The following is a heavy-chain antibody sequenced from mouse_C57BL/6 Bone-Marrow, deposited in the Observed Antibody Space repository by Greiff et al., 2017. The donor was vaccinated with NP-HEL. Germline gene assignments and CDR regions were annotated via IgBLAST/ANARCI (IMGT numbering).Heavy chain of an antibody. CDR3: ARPYGTDWYFDV. V-gene: IGHV5-16*01. Sequence: EVMLVESEGGLVQPGSSMKLSCTASGFTFSDYYMAWVRQVPEKGLEWVANINYDGSSTYYLDSLKSRFIISRDNAKNILYLQMSSLKSEDTATYYCARPYGTDWYFDVWGTGTTVTVSS. CDR2: INYDGSST. CDR1: GFTFSDYY. D-gene: IGHD2-1*01. J-gene: IGHJ1*03.